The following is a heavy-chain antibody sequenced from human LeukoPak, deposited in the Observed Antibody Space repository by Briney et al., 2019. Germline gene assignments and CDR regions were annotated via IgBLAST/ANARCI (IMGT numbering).Heavy chain of an antibody. Sequence: GGSLRLSCAASGFTFSSYWMSWVRQAPGKGLEWVSAISGSGGSTYYADSVKGRFTISRDNSKNTLYLQMNSLRAEDTAVYYCAKDGAGSDFWSGSEYFQHWGQGTLVTVSS. V-gene: IGHV3-23*01. D-gene: IGHD3-3*01. J-gene: IGHJ1*01. CDR2: ISGSGGST. CDR1: GFTFSSYW. CDR3: AKDGAGSDFWSGSEYFQH.